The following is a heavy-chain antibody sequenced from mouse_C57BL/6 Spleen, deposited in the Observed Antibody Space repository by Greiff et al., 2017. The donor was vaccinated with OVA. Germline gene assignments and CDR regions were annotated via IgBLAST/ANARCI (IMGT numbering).Heavy chain of an antibody. D-gene: IGHD2-5*01. Sequence: QVQLQQSGPGLVQPSQSLSITCTVSGFSLTSYGVHWVRQSPGKGLEWLGVIWSGGSTDYNAAFISRLSISKDNSKSQVFFKMNSLQADDTAIYYCARKSNYFPYAMDYWGQGTSVTVSS. CDR2: IWSGGST. V-gene: IGHV2-2*01. CDR3: ARKSNYFPYAMDY. J-gene: IGHJ4*01. CDR1: GFSLTSYG.